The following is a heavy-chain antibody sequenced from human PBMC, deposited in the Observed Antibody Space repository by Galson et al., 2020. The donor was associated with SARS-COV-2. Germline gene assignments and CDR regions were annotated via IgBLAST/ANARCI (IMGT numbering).Heavy chain of an antibody. CDR1: GFTFSTFW. CDR3: ARAPRGGSIFFYYYYYMDV. Sequence: GESLKISCAASGFTFSTFWMSWVRQVPGKGLEWVANINQEGSEKNYVDSVKGRFTISRDNAKNSLFLQMNSLRAEDTAVYYCARAPRGGSIFFYYYYYMDVWGKGTTVTVSS. CDR2: INQEGSEK. J-gene: IGHJ6*03. D-gene: IGHD1-26*01. V-gene: IGHV3-7*03.